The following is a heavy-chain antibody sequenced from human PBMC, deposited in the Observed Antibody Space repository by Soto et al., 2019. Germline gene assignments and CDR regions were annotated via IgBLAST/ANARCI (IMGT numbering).Heavy chain of an antibody. Sequence: SETLSLTCTVSGGSISSGGYYWSWIRQHPGKGLEWIGYIYYSGSTYYNPSLKSRVTISVDTSKNQFSLKLSSVTAADTAVYYCARGVGAAAGTNWFDPWGQGTLVTVSS. V-gene: IGHV4-31*03. CDR2: IYYSGST. CDR3: ARGVGAAAGTNWFDP. J-gene: IGHJ5*02. CDR1: GGSISSGGYY. D-gene: IGHD6-13*01.